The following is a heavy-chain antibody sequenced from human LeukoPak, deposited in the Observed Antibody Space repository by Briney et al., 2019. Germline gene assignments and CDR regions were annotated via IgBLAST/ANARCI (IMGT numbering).Heavy chain of an antibody. CDR3: ARVLISRAGDRRVDY. J-gene: IGHJ4*02. CDR2: IYTSGST. Sequence: MPSETLSLTCTVSGGSISSYYWSWIRQPPGKGLGWIGYIYTSGSTNYNPSLKSRVTISVDTSKNQFSLKLSSVTAADTAVYYCARVLISRAGDRRVDYWGQGTLVTVSS. CDR1: GGSISSYY. D-gene: IGHD1-14*01. V-gene: IGHV4-4*09.